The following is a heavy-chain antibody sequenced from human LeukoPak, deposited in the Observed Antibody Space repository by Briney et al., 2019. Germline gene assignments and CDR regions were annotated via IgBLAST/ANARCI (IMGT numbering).Heavy chain of an antibody. CDR3: ARESSTAGFDY. D-gene: IGHD4-11*01. J-gene: IGHJ4*02. Sequence: SETLSLTCAVYGGSFSGYYWSWIRQPRGKGLEWIGEINHSGSTNYNPSLKSRVTISVDTSKNQFSLKLSSVTAADTAVYYCARESSTAGFDYWGQGTLVTVSS. CDR1: GGSFSGYY. CDR2: INHSGST. V-gene: IGHV4-34*01.